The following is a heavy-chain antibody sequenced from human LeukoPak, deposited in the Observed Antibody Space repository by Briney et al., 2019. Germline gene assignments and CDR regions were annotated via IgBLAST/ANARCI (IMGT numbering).Heavy chain of an antibody. D-gene: IGHD3-10*01. CDR2: IYASGRT. CDR3: ARSWFGEFPYDY. CDR1: GGSISGSF. J-gene: IGHJ4*02. Sequence: SETLFLTCTVSGGSISGSFWSWIRQPAGKGLEWIGRIYASGRTNYNPSLKSRITISVDTSKNQFSLKLSSVTAADTAVYYCARSWFGEFPYDYWGQGTLVTVSS. V-gene: IGHV4-4*07.